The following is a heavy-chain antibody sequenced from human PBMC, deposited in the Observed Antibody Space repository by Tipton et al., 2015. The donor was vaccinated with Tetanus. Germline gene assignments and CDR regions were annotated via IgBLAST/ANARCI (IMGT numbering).Heavy chain of an antibody. V-gene: IGHV3-11*01. CDR2: ISGVSNIM. D-gene: IGHD1-26*01. J-gene: IGHJ4*02. CDR1: GFTFSDYY. Sequence: QLVQSGGGLIQPGGSLRLSCAASGFTFSDYYMSWIRQAPGKGLEWISYISGVSNIMNYADSVKGRFTISRDNAKNSLYLQMNSLRAEDSAVYYCARDIIRVGATRYFDHWGQGILVTVSS. CDR3: ARDIIRVGATRYFDH.